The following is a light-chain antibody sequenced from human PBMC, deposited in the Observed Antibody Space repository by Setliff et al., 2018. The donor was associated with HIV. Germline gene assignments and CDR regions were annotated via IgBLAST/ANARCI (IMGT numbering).Light chain of an antibody. CDR2: DVS. CDR3: SSYTTSTTFV. J-gene: IGLJ1*01. V-gene: IGLV2-14*01. CDR1: SSDVGGYNY. Sequence: QSVLAQPASVSGSPGQSITISCTGTSSDVGGYNYVSWYQQHPGKAPKLMIYDVSERPSGVSNRFSGPESGNTASLTISGLQAEDEADYYCSSYTTSTTFVFGTGTKVTVL.